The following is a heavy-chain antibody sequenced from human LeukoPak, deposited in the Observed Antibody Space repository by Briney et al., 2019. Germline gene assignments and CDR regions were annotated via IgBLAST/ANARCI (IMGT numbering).Heavy chain of an antibody. J-gene: IGHJ4*02. CDR3: ARAAYSSSPDY. V-gene: IGHV3-48*02. Sequence: GGSLRLSCAASGFTFSSYSMNWVRQAPGKGLEWVSYISPSSTTIYYAESVKGRFTTSRDNAKNSLCLQMDSLRDEDTAVYYCARAAYSSSPDYWGQGTLVTVSS. CDR2: ISPSSTTI. D-gene: IGHD6-13*01. CDR1: GFTFSSYS.